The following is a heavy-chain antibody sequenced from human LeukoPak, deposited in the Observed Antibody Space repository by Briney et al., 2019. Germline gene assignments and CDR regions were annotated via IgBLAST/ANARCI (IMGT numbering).Heavy chain of an antibody. CDR1: GFTFSSYA. J-gene: IGHJ4*02. CDR3: ARDSKSSGYYKY. CDR2: ISSNGGSI. V-gene: IGHV3-64*01. Sequence: PGGSLRLSCAASGFTFSSYAVHWVRQAPGKELEYVSAISSNGGSIYYANSVKGRFTISRDNSKNTLYLQMGSLRAEDMAVYYCARDSKSSGYYKYWGQGTLVTVSS. D-gene: IGHD3-22*01.